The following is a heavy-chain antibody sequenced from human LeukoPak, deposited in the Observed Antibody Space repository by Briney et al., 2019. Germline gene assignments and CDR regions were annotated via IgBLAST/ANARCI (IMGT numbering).Heavy chain of an antibody. CDR2: INPNSGGT. D-gene: IGHD3-3*01. J-gene: IGHJ5*02. CDR1: GYTFTGYY. V-gene: IGHV1-2*02. Sequence: ASXXVSCKASGYTFTGYYMHWVRQAPGQGREWMGWINPNSGGTNYAQKFPATVTMTRHPSITTAYMELSRLRSDDTAVYYCARGRVTIFGVVTLRGEFDPWGQGTLVTVSS. CDR3: ARGRVTIFGVVTLRGEFDP.